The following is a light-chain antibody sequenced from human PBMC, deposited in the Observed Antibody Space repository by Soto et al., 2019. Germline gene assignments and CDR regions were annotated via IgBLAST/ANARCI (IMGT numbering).Light chain of an antibody. CDR2: EVT. Sequence: ASGSGFPVQGISIICTEASSDVGAYDYVSWYQQHPGKAPELMIYEVTNRPSGVSNRFSGSKSGNTASLTISGLQAEDEADYYCSSSACRITFIFGSGTRVTVL. CDR1: SSDVGAYDY. V-gene: IGLV2-14*03. CDR3: SSSACRITFI. J-gene: IGLJ1*01.